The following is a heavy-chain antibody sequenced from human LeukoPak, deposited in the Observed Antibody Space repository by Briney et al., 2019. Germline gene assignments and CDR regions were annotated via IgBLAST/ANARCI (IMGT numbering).Heavy chain of an antibody. Sequence: GGSLRLSCAASGFTFSDYYMSWVRQAPGKGLEWVANIKQDGSEKYYVDSVKGRFTISRDNAKNSLYLQMNSLRAEDTAVYYCARIRLRFLEWFPDDAFDIWGQGTMVTVSS. D-gene: IGHD3-3*01. CDR2: IKQDGSEK. V-gene: IGHV3-7*01. J-gene: IGHJ3*02. CDR3: ARIRLRFLEWFPDDAFDI. CDR1: GFTFSDYY.